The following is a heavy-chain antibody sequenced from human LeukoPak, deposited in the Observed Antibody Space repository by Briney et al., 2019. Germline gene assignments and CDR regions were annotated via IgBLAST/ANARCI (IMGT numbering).Heavy chain of an antibody. CDR1: GGSISSGGYS. V-gene: IGHV4-30-2*01. J-gene: IGHJ4*02. CDR2: IYHSGST. Sequence: SQTLSLTCAVSGGSISSGGYSWSWIRQPPGKGLEWIGYIYHSGSTYYNPSLRSRVTISVDRSKNQFSLKLSSVTAADTAVYYCARGRDFDYWGQGTLVTVSS. CDR3: ARGRDFDY.